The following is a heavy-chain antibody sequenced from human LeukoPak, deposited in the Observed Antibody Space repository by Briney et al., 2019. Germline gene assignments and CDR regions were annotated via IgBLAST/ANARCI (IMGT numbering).Heavy chain of an antibody. CDR2: IRYDGSNK. CDR3: ARLDIVVVPAAIRVLRGNFYSYMDV. D-gene: IGHD2-2*03. CDR1: GFTFSTYG. J-gene: IGHJ6*03. V-gene: IGHV3-30*02. Sequence: GGSLRLSCAASGFTFSTYGMHWVRQAPGKGLEWVAFIRYDGSNKYYADSVKGRFTISRDNAKNSLYLQMNSLRAEDAAIYYCARLDIVVVPAAIRVLRGNFYSYMDVWGKGTTVTVSS.